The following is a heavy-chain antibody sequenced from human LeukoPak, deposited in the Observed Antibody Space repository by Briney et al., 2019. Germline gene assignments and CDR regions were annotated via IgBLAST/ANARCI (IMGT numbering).Heavy chain of an antibody. D-gene: IGHD5-18*01. Sequence: SGGSLRLSCAASGFTFSSYWMSWVRQAPGKGLEWVANIKQDATERYYVDSAEGRFTISRDNAKNSLYLQMSSLRAEDTAVYYCASGYSYGYLFDYWGQGTLVTVSS. J-gene: IGHJ4*02. CDR2: IKQDATER. CDR3: ASGYSYGYLFDY. V-gene: IGHV3-7*03. CDR1: GFTFSSYW.